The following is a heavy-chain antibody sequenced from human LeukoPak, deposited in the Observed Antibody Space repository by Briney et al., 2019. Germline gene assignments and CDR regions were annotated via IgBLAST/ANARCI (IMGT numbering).Heavy chain of an antibody. J-gene: IGHJ5*02. V-gene: IGHV1-46*03. CDR3: ARDGLGYCSSTSCPNVFDP. CDR1: GYTFTSYY. CDR2: INPSGGST. Sequence: ASVKVSCKASGYTFTSYYMHWVRQAPGQGLEWMGIINPSGGSTSYAQKFQGRDTMTRDTSTSTVYMELSSLRSEDTAVYYCARDGLGYCSSTSCPNVFDPWGQGTLVTVSS. D-gene: IGHD2-2*01.